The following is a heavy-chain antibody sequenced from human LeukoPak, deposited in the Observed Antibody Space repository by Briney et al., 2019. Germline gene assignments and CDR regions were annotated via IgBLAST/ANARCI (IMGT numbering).Heavy chain of an antibody. Sequence: ASVKVSCKASGGTFSSYAISWVRQAPGQGLEWMGGIIPIFGTANYAQKFQGRVTITTDESTGTAYMELSSLRSEDTAVYYCAWSLGYCSSTSCPTLGYWGQGTLVTVSS. CDR1: GGTFSSYA. J-gene: IGHJ4*02. CDR2: IIPIFGTA. CDR3: AWSLGYCSSTSCPTLGY. D-gene: IGHD2-2*01. V-gene: IGHV1-69*05.